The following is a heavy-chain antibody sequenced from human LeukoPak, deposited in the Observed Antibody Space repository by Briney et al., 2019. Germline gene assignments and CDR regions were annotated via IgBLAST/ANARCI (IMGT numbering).Heavy chain of an antibody. CDR1: GYTFTGYY. Sequence: ASVKVSCKASGYTFTGYYMHWVRQAPGQGLEWMGWINPNSGGTNYAQKFRGRVTMTRDTSISTAYMELSRLRSDDTAVYYCAREAVLRYLTYNWFDPWGQGTLVTVSS. CDR2: INPNSGGT. V-gene: IGHV1-2*02. CDR3: AREAVLRYLTYNWFDP. D-gene: IGHD3-9*01. J-gene: IGHJ5*02.